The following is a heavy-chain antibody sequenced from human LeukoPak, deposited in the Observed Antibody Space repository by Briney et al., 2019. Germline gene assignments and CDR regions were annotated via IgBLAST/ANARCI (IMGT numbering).Heavy chain of an antibody. CDR3: ARSRDYYYYYGMDV. CDR2: MVYSGNT. Sequence: PSETLSLTCTVSGGSISTYYWSWIRQPPGKGLEWIGHMVYSGNTNYNPSLKSRVTISVDTSKNQFSLKLSSVTAADTTVYHCARSRDYYYYYGMDVGGQGTTLTVSS. CDR1: GGSISTYY. V-gene: IGHV4-59*08. J-gene: IGHJ6*02.